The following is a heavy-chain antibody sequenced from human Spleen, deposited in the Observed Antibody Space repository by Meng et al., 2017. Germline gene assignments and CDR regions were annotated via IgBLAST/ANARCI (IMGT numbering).Heavy chain of an antibody. CDR3: ARGIMWFGETRFRWFDS. D-gene: IGHD3-10*01. J-gene: IGHJ5*01. Sequence: QVRLQDSGPGLVNPSQTLSLTCTVSGGSVTSCSFYWTWIRQPAGRGLEWIGRIYNSVNTNYNPSLKSRVTISVDTSKNQFSLKLTSVTAADTAVYYCARGIMWFGETRFRWFDSWGQGSLVTASS. V-gene: IGHV4-61*02. CDR2: IYNSVNT. CDR1: GGSVTSCSFY.